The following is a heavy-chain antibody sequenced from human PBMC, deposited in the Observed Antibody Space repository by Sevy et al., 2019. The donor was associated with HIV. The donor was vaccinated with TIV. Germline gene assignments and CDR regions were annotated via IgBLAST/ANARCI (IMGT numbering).Heavy chain of an antibody. CDR3: ARDITGTKNWFDP. Sequence: SETLSLTCTVSGGSISSGAYSWYWIRQPPGKGLEWLGNIYYGGSTYYNPSLNSRVTMSIDSSKNQLFLKLSSVTAADTAVYYCARDITGTKNWFDPWGQGTLVTVSS. J-gene: IGHJ5*02. D-gene: IGHD1-20*01. V-gene: IGHV4-30-2*01. CDR2: IYYGGST. CDR1: GGSISSGAYS.